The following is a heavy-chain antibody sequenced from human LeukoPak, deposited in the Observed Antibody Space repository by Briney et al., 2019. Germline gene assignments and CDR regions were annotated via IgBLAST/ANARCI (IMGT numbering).Heavy chain of an antibody. D-gene: IGHD3-16*01. CDR1: GYSFTSYW. J-gene: IGHJ6*02. CDR3: ASTFRGGYYGMDV. V-gene: IGHV5-51*01. Sequence: GASLQISCKGSGYSFTSYWIGWVRQLPGKGLEWMGIIYPGDSDTRYSPSFQGQVTISADKSISTAYLQWSSLKASDTAMYYCASTFRGGYYGMDVWGQGTTVTVSS. CDR2: IYPGDSDT.